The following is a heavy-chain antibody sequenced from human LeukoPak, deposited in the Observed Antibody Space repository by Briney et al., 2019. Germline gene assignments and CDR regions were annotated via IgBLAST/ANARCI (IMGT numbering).Heavy chain of an antibody. D-gene: IGHD1-1*01. CDR3: ASQVWNRFDY. V-gene: IGHV4-39*01. Sequence: PSETLSLTCTVSGGSISSSSYYWGWIRQPPGKGLEWIGSIYYSGSTYYNSSLKSRVTISVDTSKNQFSLKLSSVTAADTAVYYCASQVWNRFDYWGQGTLVTVSS. CDR2: IYYSGST. J-gene: IGHJ4*02. CDR1: GGSISSSSYY.